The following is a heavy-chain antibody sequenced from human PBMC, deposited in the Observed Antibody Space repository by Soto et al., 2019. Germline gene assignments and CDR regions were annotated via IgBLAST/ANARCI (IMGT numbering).Heavy chain of an antibody. CDR2: ISSVGTTT. V-gene: IGHV3-11*01. D-gene: IGHD3-10*01. Sequence: GGSLRLSCGASGFTITDYYMSWIRQAPGKGLEWVSHISSVGTTTYYADSVKGRFSISMDNAKISLYLQMNSLRAEDTAVYYCARDQEGSGSHWLGYNYYAMDVWGQGTTVTVSS. J-gene: IGHJ6*02. CDR3: ARDQEGSGSHWLGYNYYAMDV. CDR1: GFTITDYY.